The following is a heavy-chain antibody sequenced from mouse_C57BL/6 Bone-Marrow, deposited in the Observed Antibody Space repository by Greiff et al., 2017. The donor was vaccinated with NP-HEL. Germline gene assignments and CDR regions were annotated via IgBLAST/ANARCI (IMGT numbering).Heavy chain of an antibody. V-gene: IGHV2-2*01. CDR1: GFSLTSYG. J-gene: IGHJ2*01. Sequence: VMLVESGPGLVQPSQSLSITCTVSGFSLTSYGVHWVRQSPGKGLEWLGVIWSGGSTDYNAAFISRLSISKDNSKSQVFFKMNSLQADDTAIYYCARGGVFDYWGQGTTLTVSS. CDR2: IWSGGST. CDR3: ARGGVFDY.